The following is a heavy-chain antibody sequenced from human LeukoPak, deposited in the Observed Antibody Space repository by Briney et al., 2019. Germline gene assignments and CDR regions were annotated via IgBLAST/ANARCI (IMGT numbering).Heavy chain of an antibody. CDR1: GFTFSSYS. CDR3: ARDAIVGATTRVYYFDY. V-gene: IGHV3-21*01. CDR2: ISSGSTYI. J-gene: IGHJ4*02. Sequence: PGGSLRLSCAASGFTFSSYSMNWVRQAPGKRLEWVSSISSGSTYIYYADSVKGRFTISRDNAKNSLYLQMNSLRVEDTAVYYCARDAIVGATTRVYYFDYWGQGTLVTASS. D-gene: IGHD1-26*01.